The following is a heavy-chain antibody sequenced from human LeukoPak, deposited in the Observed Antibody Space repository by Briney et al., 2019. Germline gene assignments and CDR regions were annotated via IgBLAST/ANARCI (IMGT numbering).Heavy chain of an antibody. CDR2: IYWDDDK. Sequence: SGPTLVKPTQTLTLTCTFSGFSLSTSGVGVGWIRQPPGKALEWLALIYWDDDKRYSPSLKSRLTITKDTSKNQVVLTMTNMDPVDTATYYCAHSRYELRIAAAGRRGRATSLFFDYWGQGTLVTVSS. CDR3: AHSRYELRIAAAGRRGRATSLFFDY. D-gene: IGHD6-13*01. V-gene: IGHV2-5*02. CDR1: GFSLSTSGVG. J-gene: IGHJ4*02.